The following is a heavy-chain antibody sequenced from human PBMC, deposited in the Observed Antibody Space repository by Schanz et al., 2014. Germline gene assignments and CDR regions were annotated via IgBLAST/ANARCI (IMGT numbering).Heavy chain of an antibody. CDR1: GYTFTNHY. V-gene: IGHV1-2*06. Sequence: QVQLVQSGAEVQKPGASVKVSCKASGYTFTNHYLHWVRQAPGQGLEWMGRISPSSGGTNYAQNFQGRVTMTKDTSINTVYMELSTLTSDDTAVYYCARESVSRTRLFDPWGQGTLVTVSS. D-gene: IGHD3-3*01. CDR3: ARESVSRTRLFDP. J-gene: IGHJ5*02. CDR2: ISPSSGGT.